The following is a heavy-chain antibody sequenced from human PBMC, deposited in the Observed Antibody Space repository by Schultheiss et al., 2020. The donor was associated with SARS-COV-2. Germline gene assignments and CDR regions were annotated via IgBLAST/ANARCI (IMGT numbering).Heavy chain of an antibody. CDR1: GFTFSSYS. D-gene: IGHD2-2*01. CDR3: ARGGDIVVVPAEDFYMDV. V-gene: IGHV3-21*05. CDR2: ISGSSRYI. Sequence: GGSLRLSCAASGFTFSSYSMNWVRQAPGKGLEWVSYISGSSRYIDYTDSVKGRFTISRDNAKNALYLQMSSLRVEDTAVYYCARGGDIVVVPAEDFYMDVWGKGTTVTVSS. J-gene: IGHJ6*03.